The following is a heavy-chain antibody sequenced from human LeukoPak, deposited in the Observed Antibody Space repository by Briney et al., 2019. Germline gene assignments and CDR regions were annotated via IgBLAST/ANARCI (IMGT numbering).Heavy chain of an antibody. J-gene: IGHJ4*02. V-gene: IGHV4-39*01. CDR3: AGPRGYFYSFDF. CDR2: IYYSGST. D-gene: IGHD5-12*01. Sequence: SETLSLTCNVSGGSISSSNYYWGWIRQPPGKGLEWIGSIYYSGSTFYNPSLKSRVTISVDTSKNQFSLKLSSVTAADTAMYYCAGPRGYFYSFDFWGQGTLVTVSS. CDR1: GGSISSSNYY.